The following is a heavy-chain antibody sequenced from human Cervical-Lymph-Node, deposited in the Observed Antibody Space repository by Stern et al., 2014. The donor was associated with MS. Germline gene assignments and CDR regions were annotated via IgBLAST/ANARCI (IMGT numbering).Heavy chain of an antibody. CDR2: ISSSSSTI. V-gene: IGHV3-48*04. Sequence: VQLVESGGGLVQPGGSLRLSCAASAFTFSIYSMNWVRQAPGKGLEWVSYISSSSSTIYYADSVKGRFTISRDNAKNSLYREMNSLGAEDTAVYYCARDKDIATTGPFYGMDVWGQGTTVTVSS. CDR3: ARDKDIATTGPFYGMDV. J-gene: IGHJ6*02. CDR1: AFTFSIYS. D-gene: IGHD6-13*01.